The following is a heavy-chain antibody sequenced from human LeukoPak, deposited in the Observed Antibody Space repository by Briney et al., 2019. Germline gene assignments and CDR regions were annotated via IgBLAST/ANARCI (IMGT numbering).Heavy chain of an antibody. CDR2: INPNSGGT. V-gene: IGHV1-2*02. Sequence: GASVKVSCKASGYTFTGYYMHWVRQAPGQGLEWMGWINPNSGGTNYAQKFQGRVTMTRDTSISTAYMELRSLRSDDTAVYYCVRGGGFNSGFEYWGQGTLVIVSS. CDR3: VRGGGFNSGFEY. J-gene: IGHJ4*02. D-gene: IGHD3-10*01. CDR1: GYTFTGYY.